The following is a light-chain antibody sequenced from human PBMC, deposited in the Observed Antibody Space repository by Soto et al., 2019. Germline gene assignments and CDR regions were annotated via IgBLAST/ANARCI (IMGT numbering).Light chain of an antibody. V-gene: IGKV3-20*01. J-gene: IGKJ5*01. CDR3: QQYGTSPPIT. Sequence: EILLTQSPGTLSLSPGERATLSCRAGQSVSSNYLAWYQQKPGQAPRLLIYGASTRATGIPDRFSGSGSGTGFTLTISRLEPEDFAVYYCQQYGTSPPITFGQGTRLEIK. CDR2: GAS. CDR1: QSVSSNY.